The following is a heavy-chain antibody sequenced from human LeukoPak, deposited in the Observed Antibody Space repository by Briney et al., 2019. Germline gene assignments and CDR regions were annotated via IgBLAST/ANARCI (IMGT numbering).Heavy chain of an antibody. D-gene: IGHD3-10*01. J-gene: IGHJ4*02. V-gene: IGHV3-21*01. Sequence: GGSLRLSCAASGFTFSNYWMHWVRQAPGKGLVWVSSISSSSTYIYYADSVKGRFTISRDNAKNSLYLQMNSLRAEDTAVYYCARDQYGSGSYSRLDYWGQGTLVTVSS. CDR3: ARDQYGSGSYSRLDY. CDR1: GFTFSNYW. CDR2: ISSSSTYI.